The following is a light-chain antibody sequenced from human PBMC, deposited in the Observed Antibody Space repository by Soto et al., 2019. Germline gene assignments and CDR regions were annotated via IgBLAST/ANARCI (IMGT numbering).Light chain of an antibody. Sequence: SVLTQPPSASGSPGQSVTISCTGTSSDIGAYIYVSWYQQHPGKAPKLMISEVSRRPSGVPERFSGSKSGNTASLTVSGLQADDEAHYYCSSYAGSNNSVFGTGTKVTVL. CDR3: SSYAGSNNSV. V-gene: IGLV2-8*01. CDR1: SSDIGAYIY. J-gene: IGLJ1*01. CDR2: EVS.